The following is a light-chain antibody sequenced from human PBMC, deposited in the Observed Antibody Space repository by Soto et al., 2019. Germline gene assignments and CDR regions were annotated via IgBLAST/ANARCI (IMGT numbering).Light chain of an antibody. Sequence: EIVLTQSPATLSLSPGERATLSCRASQSVSSYLAGYQQKPGQAPRLLIYDASNRATGIPARFSGSGSGTDFTLTINSLEPEDFAVYYCQQRSNWPPTFGGGTKVEIK. CDR2: DAS. J-gene: IGKJ4*01. V-gene: IGKV3-11*01. CDR3: QQRSNWPPT. CDR1: QSVSSY.